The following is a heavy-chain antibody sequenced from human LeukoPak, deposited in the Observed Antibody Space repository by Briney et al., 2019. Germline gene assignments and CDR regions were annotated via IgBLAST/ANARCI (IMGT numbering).Heavy chain of an antibody. D-gene: IGHD3-22*01. CDR2: IYYSGGT. CDR1: GGSISSYY. Sequence: SETLSLTCTVSGGSISSYYWSWIRQPPGKGLEWIGYIYYSGGTNYNPSLKSRVTISVDTSKNQFSLKLSSVTAADTAVYYCARGDSSGYYSPPFDYWGQGTLVTVSS. CDR3: ARGDSSGYYSPPFDY. J-gene: IGHJ4*02. V-gene: IGHV4-59*01.